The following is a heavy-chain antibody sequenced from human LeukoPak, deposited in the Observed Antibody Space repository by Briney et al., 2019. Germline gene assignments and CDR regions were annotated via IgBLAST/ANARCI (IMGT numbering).Heavy chain of an antibody. CDR1: GGSISSGSYY. D-gene: IGHD3-16*02. Sequence: SQTLSLTCTVSGGSISSGSYYWSWIRQPAGKGLEWIGRIYTSGSTNYNPSLKSRVTISVDTSKNQFSLKLSSVTAADTAVYYCARGRGYVWGSYRYRLSFDYWGQGTLVTVSS. V-gene: IGHV4-61*02. J-gene: IGHJ4*02. CDR2: IYTSGST. CDR3: ARGRGYVWGSYRYRLSFDY.